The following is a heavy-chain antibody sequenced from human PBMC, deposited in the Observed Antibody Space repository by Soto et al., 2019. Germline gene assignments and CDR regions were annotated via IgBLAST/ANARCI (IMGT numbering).Heavy chain of an antibody. D-gene: IGHD3-22*01. V-gene: IGHV2-5*02. Sequence: GSGPTLVNPTQTLTLTCTFSGFSLSTSGVGVGWIRQPPGKALEWLALIYWDDDKRYSPSLKSRLTITKDTSKNQVVLTMTNMDPVDTATYYCAHRRRYYDSSGYYFLDYWGQGTLVIVSS. J-gene: IGHJ4*02. CDR2: IYWDDDK. CDR1: GFSLSTSGVG. CDR3: AHRRRYYDSSGYYFLDY.